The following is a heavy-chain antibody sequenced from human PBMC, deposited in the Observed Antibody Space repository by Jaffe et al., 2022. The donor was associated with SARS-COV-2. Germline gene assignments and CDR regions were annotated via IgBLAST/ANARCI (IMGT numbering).Heavy chain of an antibody. D-gene: IGHD2-2*02. J-gene: IGHJ6*02. CDR3: AKAIPRGVYYYYYGMDV. V-gene: IGHV3-30*18. Sequence: QVQLVESGGGVVQPGRSLRLSCAASGFTFSSYGMHWVRQAPGKGLEWVAVISYDGSNKYYADSVKGRFTISRDNSKNTLYLQMNSLRAEDTAVYYCAKAIPRGVYYYYYGMDVWGQGTTVTVSS. CDR1: GFTFSSYG. CDR2: ISYDGSNK.